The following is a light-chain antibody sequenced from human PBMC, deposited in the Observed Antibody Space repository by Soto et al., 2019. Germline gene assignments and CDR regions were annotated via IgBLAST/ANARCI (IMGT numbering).Light chain of an antibody. CDR3: MQSTQLPPT. Sequence: DVVMTQTPLSLSVAPGQPASISCKSSQSLLHITGETFLFWYLQKPGQSPQLLIYEVSTRVSGVPDRFSGIGSWTDFTLEISRVETDDVGIYYCMQSTQLPPTFGQGTRLGIE. CDR2: EVS. CDR1: QSLLHITGETF. J-gene: IGKJ5*01. V-gene: IGKV2D-29*02.